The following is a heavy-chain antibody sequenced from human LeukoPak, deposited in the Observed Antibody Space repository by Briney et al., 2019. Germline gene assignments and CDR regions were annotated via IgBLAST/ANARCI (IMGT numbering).Heavy chain of an antibody. CDR1: GGTFSNVG. D-gene: IGHD3-22*01. CDR3: AKGIVEWDGLLPSLALYNMDV. CDR2: IITHFGTP. J-gene: IGHJ6*03. Sequence: ASVTVSCKASGGTFSNVGISWVRQAPGHELEWRGGIITHFGTPDYAQRFQGRVTITADELTGTAYMELSSLRSEDTAVYYCAKGIVEWDGLLPSLALYNMDVWGTGTTVTVSS. V-gene: IGHV1-69*13.